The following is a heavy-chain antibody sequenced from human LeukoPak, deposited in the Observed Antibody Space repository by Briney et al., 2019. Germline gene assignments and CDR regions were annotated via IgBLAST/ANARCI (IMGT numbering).Heavy chain of an antibody. CDR1: GFTFSSYA. CDR2: ISGRGADT. Sequence: GGSLRLSCAASGFTFSSYAMSWVRQAPGKGLEWVSIISGRGADTYYADSVQGRFTISRDNSKNTLYLQMNSLRAEDTAVYYCAKSTPFSPTMEDFDYWGQGTLVTVSS. D-gene: IGHD5/OR15-5a*01. V-gene: IGHV3-23*01. CDR3: AKSTPFSPTMEDFDY. J-gene: IGHJ4*02.